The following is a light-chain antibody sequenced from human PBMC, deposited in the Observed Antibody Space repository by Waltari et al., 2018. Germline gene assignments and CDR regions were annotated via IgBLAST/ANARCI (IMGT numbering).Light chain of an antibody. V-gene: IGLV3-27*01. J-gene: IGLJ3*02. CDR2: KAT. CDR1: VLANKY. Sequence: SFELTQTSSLSVSPGQTVRITCSGDVLANKYARWFQQKPGQAPILIISKATERPSGSPERFSGSSSGTTVTLTISGTQVEDEADYYCYSAADNDLGVFGGGTKLTVL. CDR3: YSAADNDLGV.